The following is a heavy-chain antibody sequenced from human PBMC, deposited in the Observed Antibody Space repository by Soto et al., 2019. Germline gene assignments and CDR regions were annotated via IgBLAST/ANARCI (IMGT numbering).Heavy chain of an antibody. V-gene: IGHV1-58*01. J-gene: IGHJ6*02. CDR1: GFTFTSSA. Sequence: QMQLVQSGPEVKKPGTSVKVSCKASGFTFTSSAVQWVRQARGQRLEWIGWIVVGSGNTNYAQKFQERVTITRDMSTSTAYMELSSLRSEDTAVYYCAAESTVSQVYYYYGMDVWGQGTTVTVSS. D-gene: IGHD4-17*01. CDR3: AAESTVSQVYYYYGMDV. CDR2: IVVGSGNT.